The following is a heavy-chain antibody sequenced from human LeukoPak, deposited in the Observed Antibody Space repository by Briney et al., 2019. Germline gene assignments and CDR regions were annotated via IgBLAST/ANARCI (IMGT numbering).Heavy chain of an antibody. Sequence: GGSLRLSCAASGFTFSSYAMSWVRQAPGKGLEWISGISGSGGSTYYADSVKGRFTISRDNSKNTLYLQMNSLRAEDTAVYYCAKGPDCSGGSCYSEVGYFDYWGQGTLVTVSS. CDR3: AKGPDCSGGSCYSEVGYFDY. CDR2: ISGSGGST. CDR1: GFTFSSYA. D-gene: IGHD2-15*01. V-gene: IGHV3-23*01. J-gene: IGHJ4*02.